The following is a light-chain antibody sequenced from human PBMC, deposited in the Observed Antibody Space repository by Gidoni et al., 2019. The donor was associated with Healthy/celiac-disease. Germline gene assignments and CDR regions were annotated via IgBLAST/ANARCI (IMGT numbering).Light chain of an antibody. Sequence: EIVLTQSRGTLSLSPGERATLPCRASQSVSSSYLAWYQQKPGQAPRLLIYGASSRATGIPDRFSGSGPGTDFTLTISRLEPEDFAVYYCQQYGSSPRYTFGQGTKLEIK. CDR3: QQYGSSPRYT. V-gene: IGKV3-20*01. CDR2: GAS. CDR1: QSVSSSY. J-gene: IGKJ2*01.